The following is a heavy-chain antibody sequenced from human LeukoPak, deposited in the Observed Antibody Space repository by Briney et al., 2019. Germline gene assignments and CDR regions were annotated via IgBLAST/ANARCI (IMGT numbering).Heavy chain of an antibody. Sequence: GESLKISCKGSGYSFTSYWIGWVRQMPGKGLEWMGIIYPDDSDTRYNPSFQGQVTISGDKSISTAYLQWSSLKASDTAMYYCARQHCSGGSCYGAFDIWGQGTMVTVSS. CDR2: IYPDDSDT. J-gene: IGHJ3*02. V-gene: IGHV5-51*01. CDR1: GYSFTSYW. D-gene: IGHD2-15*01. CDR3: ARQHCSGGSCYGAFDI.